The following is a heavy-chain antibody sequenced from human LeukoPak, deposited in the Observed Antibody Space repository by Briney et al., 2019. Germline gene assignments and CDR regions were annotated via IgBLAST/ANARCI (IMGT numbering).Heavy chain of an antibody. CDR2: INSDGTST. V-gene: IGHV3-74*01. Sequence: GGSLRLSCAASGFTFSSYWMHWVRQAPGKGLVWVSRINSDGTSTSYADSVKGRFTLSRDNAKNTLYLQMNSLGAEDTAVYCAREGGYYGSGMGWFDPWGQGTLVTVSS. CDR3: AREGGYYGSGMGWFDP. D-gene: IGHD3-10*01. J-gene: IGHJ5*02. CDR1: GFTFSSYW.